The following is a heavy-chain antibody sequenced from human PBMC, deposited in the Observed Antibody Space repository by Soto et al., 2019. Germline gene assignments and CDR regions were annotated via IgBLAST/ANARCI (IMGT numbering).Heavy chain of an antibody. D-gene: IGHD2-21*01. CDR2: FIPILDMA. CDR1: GGTFNTYT. Sequence: QVQVVQSGAEVKKPESSVKVSCKPSGGTFNTYTVNWVRLAPGHGLGWMGRFIPILDMANYAQKFQDRVTITADRSTFTAYMELNSLTSDDTAVYYCAITYCRDNSCPRDFDFWGPGTRVTVSS. CDR3: AITYCRDNSCPRDFDF. J-gene: IGHJ4*02. V-gene: IGHV1-69*02.